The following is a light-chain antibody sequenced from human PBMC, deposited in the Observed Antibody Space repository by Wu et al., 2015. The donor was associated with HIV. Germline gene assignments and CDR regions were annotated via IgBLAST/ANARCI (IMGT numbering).Light chain of an antibody. CDR3: QQYNDWLPIT. J-gene: IGKJ5*01. Sequence: EIVMTQSPATLSVSPGERATLSCRASQSINYNLAWYQQKPGLPPRLLIYSASSRATHIPDRFSGSGSGTEFTLTISSLRSEDFAVYYCQQYNDWLPITFGQGTRVEIK. V-gene: IGKV3-15*01. CDR2: SAS. CDR1: QSINYN.